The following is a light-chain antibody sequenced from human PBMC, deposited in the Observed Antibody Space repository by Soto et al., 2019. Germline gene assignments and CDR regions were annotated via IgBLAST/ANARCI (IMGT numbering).Light chain of an antibody. V-gene: IGLV1-47*02. Sequence: QSVLTQPPSASGTPGQRVTISCSGSSSNIGGNSVHWYQHLPGTAPKLLIYNNDYRPAGVPDRFSGSKSGTSGSLAISGLRSEDEADYFCAAWDGSLDGRFVFGTGTKLTVL. CDR3: AAWDGSLDGRFV. J-gene: IGLJ1*01. CDR1: SSNIGGNS. CDR2: NND.